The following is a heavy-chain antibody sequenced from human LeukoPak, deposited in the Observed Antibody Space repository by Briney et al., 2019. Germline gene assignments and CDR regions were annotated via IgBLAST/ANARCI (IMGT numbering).Heavy chain of an antibody. J-gene: IGHJ6*03. V-gene: IGHV4-34*01. CDR2: INHSGST. CDR1: GGSFSGYY. D-gene: IGHD3-10*01. Sequence: SETLSLTCAVYGGSFSGYYWSWIRQPPGKGLEWIGEINHSGSTNYNPSLKSRVTISVDTSKNQFSLKLSSVTAADTAVYYCVRDGEKTSSYYYYYMDVWGKGTTVTVSS. CDR3: VRDGEKTSSYYYYYMDV.